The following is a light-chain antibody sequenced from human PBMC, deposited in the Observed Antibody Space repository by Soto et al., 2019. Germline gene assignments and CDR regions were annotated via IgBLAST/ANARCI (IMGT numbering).Light chain of an antibody. J-gene: IGKJ4*01. CDR3: QQRSNWLT. V-gene: IGKV3-11*01. CDR2: GAS. Sequence: ETVMTQSPATLSVSPGERATLSCRASQSVSSDLAWYQQKPGQAPRLLIYGASTRATGIPARFSGSGSGTDFTLTISSLEPEDFAVYYCQQRSNWLTFGGGTKVDI. CDR1: QSVSSD.